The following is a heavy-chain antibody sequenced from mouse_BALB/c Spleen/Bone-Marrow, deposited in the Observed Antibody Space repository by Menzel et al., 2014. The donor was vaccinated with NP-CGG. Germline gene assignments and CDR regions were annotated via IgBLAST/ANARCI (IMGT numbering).Heavy chain of an antibody. Sequence: QVQLQQSGAELVRPGSSVKISCKAPGYAFSSYWMNWVKQRPGQGLEWIGQIYPGDGDSNYNGKFKGKATLTADKSSSTAYMQLNSLTSEDSAVYFCARLDDGYWYFDVWGAGTTVTVSS. CDR1: GYAFSSYW. J-gene: IGHJ1*01. CDR2: IYPGDGDS. V-gene: IGHV1-80*01. CDR3: ARLDDGYWYFDV. D-gene: IGHD2-3*01.